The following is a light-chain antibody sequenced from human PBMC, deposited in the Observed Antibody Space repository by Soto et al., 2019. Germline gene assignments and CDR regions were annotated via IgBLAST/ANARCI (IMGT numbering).Light chain of an antibody. CDR1: SRDVGGYNY. V-gene: IGLV2-14*01. CDR3: SSYTTIRTYA. CDR2: DVR. J-gene: IGLJ1*01. Sequence: QSALTQPASVSGSPGQSITISCTGTSRDVGGYNYVSWYQQHPGKAPKLMIYDVRNRPSGVSHRFSGSKSVNTASLTISGLKPEDEADYYCSSYTTIRTYAFGTGTKVPV.